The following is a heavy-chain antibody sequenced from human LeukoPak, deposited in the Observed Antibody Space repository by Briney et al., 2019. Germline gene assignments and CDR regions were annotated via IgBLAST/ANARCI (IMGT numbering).Heavy chain of an antibody. CDR3: ARRVGATYYFDY. D-gene: IGHD1-26*01. J-gene: IGHJ4*02. CDR2: IYYSGST. V-gene: IGHV4-39*01. CDR1: GGSISCKSYY. Sequence: SETLSLTCTVSGGSISCKSYYWGWIRQPPGKGLEWIGSIYYSGSTYYNPSLKSRVTISVDTSKNQFSLKLSSVTAADTAVYYCARRVGATYYFDYWGQGTLVTVSS.